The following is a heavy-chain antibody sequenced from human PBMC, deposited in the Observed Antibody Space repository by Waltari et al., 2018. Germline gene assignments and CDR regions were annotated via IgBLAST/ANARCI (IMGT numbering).Heavy chain of an antibody. V-gene: IGHV3-33*01. J-gene: IGHJ4*02. D-gene: IGHD6-6*01. CDR2: IWYDGSNK. CDR3: ARETGSSSEAY. CDR1: GFTFSRYG. Sequence: QVQLVESGGGVVQPGRSLRLSCAASGFTFSRYGMHSVRQAPGKGLEWVAVIWYDGSNKYYADSVKGRFTISRDNSKNTLYLQMNSLRAEDTAVYYCARETGSSSEAYWGQGTLVTVSS.